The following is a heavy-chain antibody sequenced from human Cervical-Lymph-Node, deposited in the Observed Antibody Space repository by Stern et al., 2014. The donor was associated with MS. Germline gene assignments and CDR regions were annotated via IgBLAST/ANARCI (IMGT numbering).Heavy chain of an antibody. J-gene: IGHJ4*02. CDR2: IAPSDSYP. Sequence: VQLVQSGAEVKKPGESLRISCQGSGYSFTSFSINWVRQMPGKGLEWMGRIAPSDSYPNYSPSFQGHVTFSVDRSSNTAYLQWDSLKASDTAMYYCARQESGHTLDDWGQGTLVTISS. CDR1: GYSFTSFS. V-gene: IGHV5-10-1*03. D-gene: IGHD3-3*01. CDR3: ARQESGHTLDD.